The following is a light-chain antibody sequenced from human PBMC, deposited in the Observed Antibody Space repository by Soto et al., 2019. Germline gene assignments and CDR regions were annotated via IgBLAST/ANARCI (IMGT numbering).Light chain of an antibody. CDR2: DAS. CDR3: QQYNTFWT. Sequence: DLQMTQSPSTLSASVGDRVTITCRASQGIRNDLGWYQQKPGKAPKLLIYDASSLESGVPSRVSGSGSGTEFTLTISSLQPDDFATYYCQQYNTFWTFGPGTKVDIK. V-gene: IGKV1-17*01. J-gene: IGKJ1*01. CDR1: QGIRND.